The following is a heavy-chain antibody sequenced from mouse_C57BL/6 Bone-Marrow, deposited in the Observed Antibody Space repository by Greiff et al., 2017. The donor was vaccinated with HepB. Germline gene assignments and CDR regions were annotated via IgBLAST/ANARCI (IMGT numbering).Heavy chain of an antibody. CDR2: IYPRSGTT. V-gene: IGHV1-81*01. D-gene: IGHD4-1*01. J-gene: IGHJ3*01. CDR3: ARARNWGRFAY. Sequence: QVQLQQSGAELARPGASVTLSCKASGYTFTSYGISWVKQRTGQGLEWIGEIYPRSGTTYYHEKFKGKATLTADKSSSTAYMELRSLTSEDSAVYFCARARNWGRFAYWGQGTLVTVSA. CDR1: GYTFTSYG.